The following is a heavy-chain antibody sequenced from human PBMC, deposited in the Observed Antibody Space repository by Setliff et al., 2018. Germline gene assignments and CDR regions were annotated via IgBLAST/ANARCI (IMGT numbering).Heavy chain of an antibody. V-gene: IGHV4-39*02. Sequence: SETLSLTCTVSGGSISSSSYYWVWIRQPPGKGLDWIGEINHSGSPYYNPSLKSRVTISMDTSKNQFSLKLSSVTAADTAVYYCARESDDFWSGYYFDSWGQGTLVTVSS. CDR1: GGSISSSSYY. J-gene: IGHJ4*02. CDR2: INHSGSP. D-gene: IGHD3-3*01. CDR3: ARESDDFWSGYYFDS.